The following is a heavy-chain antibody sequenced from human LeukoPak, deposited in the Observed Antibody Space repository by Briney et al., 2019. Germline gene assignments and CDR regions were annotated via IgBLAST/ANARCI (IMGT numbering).Heavy chain of an antibody. CDR3: ARVGRGPRDGYNYFDY. CDR2: IYYSGST. D-gene: IGHD5-24*01. CDR1: GGSISSYY. Sequence: SETLSLTCTVSGGSISSYYWSWIRQPPGKGLEWIGSIYYSGSTNYNPSLKSRVTISVDTSKNQFSLKLSSVTAADTAVYYCARVGRGPRDGYNYFDYWGQGTLVTVSS. V-gene: IGHV4-59*01. J-gene: IGHJ4*02.